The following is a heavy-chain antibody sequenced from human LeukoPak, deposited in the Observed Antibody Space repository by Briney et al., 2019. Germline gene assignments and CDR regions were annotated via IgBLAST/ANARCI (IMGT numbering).Heavy chain of an antibody. CDR2: IYPGDSDT. V-gene: IGHV5-51*01. Sequence: GESLKISCKGSGYSFTSYWIGWVRQMPGKGLEWMGIIYPGDSDTRYSPSFQGQVTISADKSISTAYLQWSSLKASDTAMYYCARLGYDFWSGSAGYYYYMDVWGKGTTVTVSS. D-gene: IGHD3-3*01. J-gene: IGHJ6*03. CDR3: ARLGYDFWSGSAGYYYYMDV. CDR1: GYSFTSYW.